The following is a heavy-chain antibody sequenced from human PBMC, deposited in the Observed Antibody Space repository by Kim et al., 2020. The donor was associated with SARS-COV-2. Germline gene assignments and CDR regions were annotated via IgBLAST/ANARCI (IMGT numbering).Heavy chain of an antibody. J-gene: IGHJ5*02. D-gene: IGHD2-2*02. CDR2: IYYSGST. Sequence: SETLSLTCTVSGGSISSYYWSWIRQPPGKGLEWIGYIYYSGSTNYNPSLKSRVTISVDTSKNQFSLKLSSVTAADTAVYYCARHQEQGYCSSTSCYTGAWFDPWGQGTLVTVSA. CDR1: GGSISSYY. V-gene: IGHV4-59*08. CDR3: ARHQEQGYCSSTSCYTGAWFDP.